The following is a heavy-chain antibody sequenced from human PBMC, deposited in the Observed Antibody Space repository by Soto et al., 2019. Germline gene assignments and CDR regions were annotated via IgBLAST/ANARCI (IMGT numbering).Heavy chain of an antibody. Sequence: QVQLVQSGAEVKKPGSSVKVSCKASGGTFSTYTISWVRQAPGQGLEWMGRIIPILGIANYAQKFQGRVTIAADKSTSTAYMELSSLRSEDTSVYYWASRSTVVVAATEAFDYWGQGTLVTVPS. V-gene: IGHV1-69*02. CDR1: GGTFSTYT. CDR2: IIPILGIA. CDR3: ASRSTVVVAATEAFDY. D-gene: IGHD2-15*01. J-gene: IGHJ4*02.